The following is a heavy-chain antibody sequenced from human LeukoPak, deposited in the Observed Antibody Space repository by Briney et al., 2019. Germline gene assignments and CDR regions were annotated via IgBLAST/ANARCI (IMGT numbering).Heavy chain of an antibody. Sequence: GGSLRLSCATSGFIVSNNYMSWVRQAPGKGLEWVSIIDSGYTTNYIDSVKGRFTISRDSSRNMVYLQMNRLRAEDTAVYYCARVAFRSSSYISGIDYWGQGTLVTVSS. CDR2: IDSGYTT. CDR3: ARVAFRSSSYISGIDY. V-gene: IGHV3-53*01. D-gene: IGHD6-6*01. J-gene: IGHJ4*02. CDR1: GFIVSNNY.